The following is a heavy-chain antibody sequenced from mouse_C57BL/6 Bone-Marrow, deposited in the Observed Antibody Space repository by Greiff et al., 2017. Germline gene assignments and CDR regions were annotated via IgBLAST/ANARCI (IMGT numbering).Heavy chain of an antibody. V-gene: IGHV1-82*01. CDR3: ARRGYGSSYWYFDV. D-gene: IGHD1-1*01. Sequence: QVQLQQSGPELVKPGASVKISCKASGYAFSSSWMNWVKQRPGKGLEWIGRIYPGDGDTNYNGKFKGKATLPADKSPSTAYMQLSSLTSEDSAVYFCARRGYGSSYWYFDVWGTGTTVTVSS. CDR1: GYAFSSSW. CDR2: IYPGDGDT. J-gene: IGHJ1*03.